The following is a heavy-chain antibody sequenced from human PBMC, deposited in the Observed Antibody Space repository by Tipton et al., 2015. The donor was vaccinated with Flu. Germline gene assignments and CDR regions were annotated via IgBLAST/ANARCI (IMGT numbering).Heavy chain of an antibody. J-gene: IGHJ6*03. D-gene: IGHD3-3*01. Sequence: SLRLSCAASGFTFSDYYMSWIRQAPGKGLEWVSYISSSSSYTNYADSVKGRFTISRDSAKNSLYLQMNSLRAEDTAVYYCARDRYYDFWSGASELGYMDVWGKGTTVTVSS. CDR2: ISSSSSYT. CDR1: GFTFSDYY. CDR3: ARDRYYDFWSGASELGYMDV. V-gene: IGHV3-11*06.